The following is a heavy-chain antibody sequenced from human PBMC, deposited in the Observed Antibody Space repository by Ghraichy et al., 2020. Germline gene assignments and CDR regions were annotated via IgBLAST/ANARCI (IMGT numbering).Heavy chain of an antibody. CDR3: AKDGVEVFGFDP. Sequence: GESLNISCAASGFTFSSYAMSWVRQAPGKGLEWVSAISGSGGSTYYADSVKGRFTISIDNSKNTLYLQMNSLRAEDTAVYYCAKDGVEVFGFDPWGQGTLVTVSS. V-gene: IGHV3-23*01. CDR1: GFTFSSYA. D-gene: IGHD2-21*01. J-gene: IGHJ5*02. CDR2: ISGSGGST.